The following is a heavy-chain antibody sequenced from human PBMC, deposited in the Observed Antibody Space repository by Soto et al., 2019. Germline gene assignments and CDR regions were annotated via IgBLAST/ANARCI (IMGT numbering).Heavy chain of an antibody. D-gene: IGHD1-1*01. J-gene: IGHJ5*02. CDR3: ARVQLGTLYNWFDP. CDR1: GFTFSSYA. CDR2: ISGSGGST. V-gene: IGHV3-23*01. Sequence: GGSLRLSCAASGFTFSSYAMSWVRQAPGKGLEWVSAISGSGGSTYYADSVKGRFTIARDNSKNTLYLQMNSLRAEDTAVYYCARVQLGTLYNWFDPWGQGTLVTVSS.